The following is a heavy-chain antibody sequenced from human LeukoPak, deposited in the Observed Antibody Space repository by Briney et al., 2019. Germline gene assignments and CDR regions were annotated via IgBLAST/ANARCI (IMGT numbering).Heavy chain of an antibody. J-gene: IGHJ6*03. D-gene: IGHD3-3*01. CDR3: AKDSEGGTYFFDYMDV. V-gene: IGHV3-9*01. Sequence: GGSLRLSCAASGFRFSDYAMHWVRQAPGKGLQWVASISWNSRVTGYAASVKGRFTISRDNARNSLYLQMNSLRRDDTAFYYCAKDSEGGTYFFDYMDVWGKGTTVTVS. CDR1: GFRFSDYA. CDR2: ISWNSRVT.